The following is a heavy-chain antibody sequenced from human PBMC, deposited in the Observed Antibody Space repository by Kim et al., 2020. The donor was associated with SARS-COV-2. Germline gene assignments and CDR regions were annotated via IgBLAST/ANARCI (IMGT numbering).Heavy chain of an antibody. J-gene: IGHJ4*02. Sequence: ESGKGRFTTSRDNAKNSLYLQMNSPRAEDTAVYYCARGRRGYSYGLYFDYWGQGTLVTVSS. D-gene: IGHD5-18*01. V-gene: IGHV3-48*01. CDR3: ARGRRGYSYGLYFDY.